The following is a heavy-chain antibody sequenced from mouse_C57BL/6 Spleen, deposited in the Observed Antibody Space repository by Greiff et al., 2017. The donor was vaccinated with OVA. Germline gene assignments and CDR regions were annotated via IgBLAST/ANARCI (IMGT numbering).Heavy chain of an antibody. D-gene: IGHD2-2*01. J-gene: IGHJ4*01. CDR1: GFTFSSYA. CDR2: ISDGGSYT. V-gene: IGHV5-4*03. Sequence: EVKLVESGGGLVKPGGSLKLSCAASGFTFSSYAMSWVRQTPEKRLEWVATISDGGSYTYYPDNVKGRFTISRDNAKNNLYLQMSHLKSEDTAMYYCARGWLRRDYAMDYWGQGTSVTVSS. CDR3: ARGWLRRDYAMDY.